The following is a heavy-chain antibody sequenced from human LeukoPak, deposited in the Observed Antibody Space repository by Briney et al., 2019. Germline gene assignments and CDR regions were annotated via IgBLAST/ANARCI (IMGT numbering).Heavy chain of an antibody. D-gene: IGHD6-13*01. V-gene: IGHV3-23*01. Sequence: PGGSLRLSCAASGFTFSSYAMSWVRQAPGKGLEWVSAISGSGGSTYYADSVKGRFTISRDNSKNTLYLQMNSLRAEDTAVYYCARGEVHYSSGWSNWGQGTLVTVSS. CDR2: ISGSGGST. J-gene: IGHJ4*02. CDR1: GFTFSSYA. CDR3: ARGEVHYSSGWSN.